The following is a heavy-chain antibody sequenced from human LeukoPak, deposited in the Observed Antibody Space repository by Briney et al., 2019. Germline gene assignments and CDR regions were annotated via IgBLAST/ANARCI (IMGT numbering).Heavy chain of an antibody. V-gene: IGHV3-48*03. CDR1: GFTFSSYE. Sequence: GGSLRLSCAASGFTFSSYEMNWGRQAPGKGLEWVSYISSSGSTIYYADSVKGRFTISRDNAKNSLYLQMNSLRAEDTAVYYCASVAVAGTYYYYYYMDVWGKGTTVTVSS. D-gene: IGHD6-19*01. CDR3: ASVAVAGTYYYYYYMDV. CDR2: ISSSGSTI. J-gene: IGHJ6*03.